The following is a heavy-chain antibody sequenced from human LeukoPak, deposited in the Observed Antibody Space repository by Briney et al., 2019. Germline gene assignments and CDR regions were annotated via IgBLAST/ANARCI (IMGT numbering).Heavy chain of an antibody. V-gene: IGHV4-38-2*02. CDR1: GYSIGSGYY. J-gene: IGHJ4*02. Sequence: PSETLSLTCTVSGYSIGSGYYWGWIRPPPGKGLEWIGSIYHTGSTDYNPSLKSRVTVSVDTSKSQFSLKLTSVTAADTAVYYCARAISGSFRTSYYFDYWGQGTLVTVSS. D-gene: IGHD6-13*01. CDR3: ARAISGSFRTSYYFDY. CDR2: IYHTGST.